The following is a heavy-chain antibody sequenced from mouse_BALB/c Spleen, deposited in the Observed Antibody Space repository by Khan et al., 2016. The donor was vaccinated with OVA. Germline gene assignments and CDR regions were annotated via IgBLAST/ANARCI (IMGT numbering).Heavy chain of an antibody. V-gene: IGHV14-3*02. J-gene: IGHJ3*01. CDR2: IDTANGNT. D-gene: IGHD1-2*01. CDR1: GFNIKDTY. Sequence: VQLQQSGAELVKPGASVKLSCTASGFNIKDTYMHWVKQRPEQGLEWIGRIDTANGNTKYDPKFQGKATITADTSSNTVFLQLSSLTSEDTAVYYFANHYYGPYAYWGQGTLVTVSA. CDR3: ANHYYGPYAY.